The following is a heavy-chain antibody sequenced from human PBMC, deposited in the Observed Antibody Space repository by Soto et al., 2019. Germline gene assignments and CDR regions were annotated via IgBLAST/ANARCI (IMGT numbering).Heavy chain of an antibody. Sequence: GGSLRLSCAGTGFTFSTYWMHWVRQAPWKGLEWVSRIKTDGTITGYADSVKGRFTISRDNAKNALYLQMNSLRAEDTAVYYCARGGVIVVGLDVWGQGTTVTVYS. CDR3: ARGGVIVVGLDV. V-gene: IGHV3-74*01. CDR1: GFTFSTYW. CDR2: IKTDGTIT. D-gene: IGHD3-22*01. J-gene: IGHJ6*01.